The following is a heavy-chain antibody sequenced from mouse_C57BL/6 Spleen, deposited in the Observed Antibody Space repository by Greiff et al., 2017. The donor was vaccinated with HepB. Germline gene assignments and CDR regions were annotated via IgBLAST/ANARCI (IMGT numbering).Heavy chain of an antibody. D-gene: IGHD1-1*01. V-gene: IGHV5-6*01. CDR2: ISSGGSYT. CDR1: GFTFSSYG. Sequence: MESGGDLVKPGGSLKLSCAASGFTFSSYGMSWVRQTPDKRLEWVATISSGGSYTYYPDSVKGRFTISRDNAKNTLYLQMSSLKSEDTAMYYCACYYYGSSYPYWGQGTLVTVSA. J-gene: IGHJ3*01. CDR3: ACYYYGSSYPY.